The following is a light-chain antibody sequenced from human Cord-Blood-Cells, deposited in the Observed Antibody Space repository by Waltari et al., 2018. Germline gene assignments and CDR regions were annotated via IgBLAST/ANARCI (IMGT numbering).Light chain of an antibody. CDR2: GAS. CDR1: QSVSSSY. J-gene: IGKJ4*01. CDR3: QQYGSSLN. V-gene: IGKV3-20*01. Sequence: ELVLPRSPVPLSLSPGDRATLSCRASQSVSSSYLAWYQQNPGQAPRPRIYGASSGATGIPERFSGSGAGTDFTLSSSRVEPDDYAVYCGQQYGSSLNFGGGTKVEIK.